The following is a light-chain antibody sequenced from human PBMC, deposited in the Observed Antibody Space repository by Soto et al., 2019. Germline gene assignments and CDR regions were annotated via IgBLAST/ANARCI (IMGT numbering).Light chain of an antibody. J-gene: IGKJ1*01. CDR2: GAS. CDR1: QSVSSN. Sequence: EIVMTQSPATLSVSPGERATLSCRASQSVSSNLAWYQQKPGQAPRLLIYGASSRATGIQDRFSGSGSGTEFTLTISRLEPEDFAVYYCKQYGSSPSCGQGTKVDIK. CDR3: KQYGSSPS. V-gene: IGKV3-20*01.